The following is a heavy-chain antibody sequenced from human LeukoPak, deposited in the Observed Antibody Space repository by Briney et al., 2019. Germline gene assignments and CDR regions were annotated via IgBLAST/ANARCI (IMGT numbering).Heavy chain of an antibody. CDR2: IYYSGST. CDR3: ARSLRGYDSSGYYDY. V-gene: IGHV4-59*01. CDR1: GGSISSYY. J-gene: IGHJ4*02. Sequence: SETLSLTCTVSGGSISSYYWSWIRQPPGKGLERIGYIYYSGSTNYNPSLKSRVTISVDTSKNQFSLKLSSVTAADTAVYYCARSLRGYDSSGYYDYWGREPWSPSPQ. D-gene: IGHD3-22*01.